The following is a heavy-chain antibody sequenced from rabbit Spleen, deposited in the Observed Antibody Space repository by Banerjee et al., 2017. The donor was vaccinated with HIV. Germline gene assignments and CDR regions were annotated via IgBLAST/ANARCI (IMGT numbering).Heavy chain of an antibody. D-gene: IGHD1-1*01. CDR2: IYPGNTGYI. CDR1: GFSFSSGYY. J-gene: IGHJ3*01. V-gene: IGHV1S40*01. Sequence: QSLEESGGDLVKPEGSLTLTCTASGFSFSSGYYMCWVRQAPGKGLEWIACIYPGNTGYIWYANWAKGRFTISKTSSTTVTLQMTSLTAADTATYFCAKTSGGRIIYGATRLDLWGPGTLVTVS. CDR3: AKTSGGRIIYGATRLDL.